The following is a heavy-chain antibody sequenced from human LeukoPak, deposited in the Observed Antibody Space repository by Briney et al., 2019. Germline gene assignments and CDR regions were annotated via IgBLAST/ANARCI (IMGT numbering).Heavy chain of an antibody. D-gene: IGHD3-22*01. V-gene: IGHV3-23*01. J-gene: IGHJ4*02. CDR3: AKVSPPWLLLHPEVAADY. Sequence: GGSLRLSCAASGFTFSSYAMSWVRQAPGKGLEWVSAISGSGGSTYYADSVKGRFTISRDNSKNTLYLQMNSLRAEDTAVYYCAKVSPPWLLLHPEVAADYWGQGTLVTVSS. CDR1: GFTFSSYA. CDR2: ISGSGGST.